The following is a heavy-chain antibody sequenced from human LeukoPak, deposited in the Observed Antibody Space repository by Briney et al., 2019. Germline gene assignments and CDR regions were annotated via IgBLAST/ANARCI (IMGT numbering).Heavy chain of an antibody. CDR3: ARGHSSSWSLGGMDV. V-gene: IGHV3-23*01. CDR1: GFTFSNYA. J-gene: IGHJ6*02. CDR2: ISGSGGST. Sequence: GGSLRLSCAASGFTFSNYAMSWVRQAPGKGLEWVSAISGSGGSTYYADSVKGRFTVSRDNSKNTLYLQMNSLRAEDTAVYYCARGHSSSWSLGGMDVWGQGTTVTVSS. D-gene: IGHD6-13*01.